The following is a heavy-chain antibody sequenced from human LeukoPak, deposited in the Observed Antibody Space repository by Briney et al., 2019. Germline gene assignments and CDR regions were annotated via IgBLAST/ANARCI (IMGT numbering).Heavy chain of an antibody. CDR1: GFTFSSYS. D-gene: IGHD2-2*01. Sequence: GGSLRLSCAASGFTFSSYSMNWVRQAPGKGLEWVSSISSSSSYIYYADSMKGRFTISRDNAKNSLYLQMNSLRAEDTAVYYCASGSDIVVVPAPSYWGQGTLVTVSS. V-gene: IGHV3-21*01. CDR2: ISSSSSYI. J-gene: IGHJ4*02. CDR3: ASGSDIVVVPAPSY.